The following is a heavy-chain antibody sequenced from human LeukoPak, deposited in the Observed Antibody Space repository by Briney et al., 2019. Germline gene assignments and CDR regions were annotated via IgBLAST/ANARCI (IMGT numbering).Heavy chain of an antibody. CDR1: GGSISSYY. D-gene: IGHD3-3*01. CDR2: VYYTGST. Sequence: SETLSLTCTVSGGSISSYYWSWIRQPPGKGLEWIGYVYYTGSTNYNPSLKSRVTISVDTSKNHFSLELSSVTAADTAVYYCARGSQRITVFGVVTDYWGQGALVTVSS. V-gene: IGHV4-59*01. CDR3: ARGSQRITVFGVVTDY. J-gene: IGHJ4*02.